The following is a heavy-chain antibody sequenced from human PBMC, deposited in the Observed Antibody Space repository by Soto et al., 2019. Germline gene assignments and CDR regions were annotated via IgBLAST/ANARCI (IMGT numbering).Heavy chain of an antibody. CDR2: IYYSGST. J-gene: IGHJ4*02. CDR3: ERGGNGTTGFDH. Sequence: SETLSLTCTVSGGSISSGGYYWSWIRQHPGKGLEWIGYIYYSGSTYYNPSLKSRVTISVDTSKNQFSLKLSSVTAADTAVYYCERGGNGTTGFDHWGQGTLVTVSS. V-gene: IGHV4-31*03. D-gene: IGHD1-7*01. CDR1: GGSISSGGYY.